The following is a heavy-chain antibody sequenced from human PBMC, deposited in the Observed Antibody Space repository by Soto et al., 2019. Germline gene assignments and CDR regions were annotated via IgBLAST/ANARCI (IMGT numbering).Heavy chain of an antibody. D-gene: IGHD2-15*01. J-gene: IGHJ5*01. Sequence: PGESLKISCTGSGSSFTNYGIAWVRQVPGKGLEWVGIIYARDSETSLSHSVQGRVTISVDTSTSTAYLQWSSLRASDTGIYYCAKQVRSDGPGDSWGQGTLVTVSS. CDR2: IYARDSET. CDR1: GSSFTNYG. V-gene: IGHV5-51*01. CDR3: AKQVRSDGPGDS.